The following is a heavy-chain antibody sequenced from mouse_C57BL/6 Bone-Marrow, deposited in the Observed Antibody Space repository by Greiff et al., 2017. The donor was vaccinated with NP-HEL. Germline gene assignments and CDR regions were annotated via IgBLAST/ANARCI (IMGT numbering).Heavy chain of an antibody. V-gene: IGHV5-12*01. CDR3: ARCDGYYGFAY. J-gene: IGHJ3*01. CDR1: GFTFSDYY. Sequence: EVKLVESGGGLVQPGGSLKLSCAASGFTFSDYYMYWVRQTPEKRLEWVAYLSNGGGSTYYPDTVKGRFTLSRDNAKNTLYLQMSRLKSEDTAMYYCARCDGYYGFAYWGQGTLVTVSA. D-gene: IGHD2-3*01. CDR2: LSNGGGST.